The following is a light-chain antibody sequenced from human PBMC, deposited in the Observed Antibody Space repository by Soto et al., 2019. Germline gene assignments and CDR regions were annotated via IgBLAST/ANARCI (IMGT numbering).Light chain of an antibody. CDR3: QQYGDYNSPRYS. V-gene: IGKV3-20*01. CDR1: QSVSTNY. CDR2: ATS. Sequence: EIVLTQSPGTLSLSPGDRVTLSCRASQSVSTNYFSWYQQKPGQAPRLLIYATSSRAVGIPDRFSGSGTGTDLTLTISRLELEDFAMYYCQQYGDYNSPRYSFGQGTRLEI. J-gene: IGKJ2*03.